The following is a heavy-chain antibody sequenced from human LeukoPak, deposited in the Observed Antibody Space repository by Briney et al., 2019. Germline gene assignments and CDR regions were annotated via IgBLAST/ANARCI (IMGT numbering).Heavy chain of an antibody. Sequence: GSSVKVSCKASGGTSSSYAISWVRQAPGQGLEWMGGIIPIFGTANYAQKFQGRVTITADESTSTAYMELSSLRSEDTAVYYCARVCIAGDCYPETDYWGQGTLVTVSS. J-gene: IGHJ4*02. CDR3: ARVCIAGDCYPETDY. D-gene: IGHD2-21*02. V-gene: IGHV1-69*01. CDR2: IIPIFGTA. CDR1: GGTSSSYA.